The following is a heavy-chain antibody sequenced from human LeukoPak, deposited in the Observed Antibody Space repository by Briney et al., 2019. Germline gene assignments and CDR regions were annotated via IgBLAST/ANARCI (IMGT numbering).Heavy chain of an antibody. Sequence: SETLSLTCTVSGGSISSGSYYWRWIRQPAGKGLEWIGRIYTSGSTNYNPSLKSRVTISVDTSKNQFSLKLSSVTAADPAVYYCARVADSWGFDYWGQGTLVTVSS. CDR2: IYTSGST. V-gene: IGHV4-61*02. CDR1: GGSISSGSYY. J-gene: IGHJ4*02. CDR3: ARVADSWGFDY. D-gene: IGHD3-16*01.